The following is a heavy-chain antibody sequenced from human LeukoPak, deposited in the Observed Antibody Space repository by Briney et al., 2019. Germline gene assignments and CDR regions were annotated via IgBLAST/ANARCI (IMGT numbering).Heavy chain of an antibody. D-gene: IGHD3-10*02. CDR1: GFTFGDYA. CDR2: IRSKAYGGTT. J-gene: IGHJ6*04. Sequence: GGSLTLSCTASGFTFGDYAMSWVRQAPGKGLEWVGFIRSKAYGGTTEYAASVKGRFTISRNDSKSIAYLQMNSLKTEDTAVYYCAELGITMIGGVWGKGTTVTISS. V-gene: IGHV3-49*04. CDR3: AELGITMIGGV.